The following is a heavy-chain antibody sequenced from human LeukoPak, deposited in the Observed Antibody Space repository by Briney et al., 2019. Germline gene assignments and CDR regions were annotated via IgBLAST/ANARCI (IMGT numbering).Heavy chain of an antibody. V-gene: IGHV4-34*01. Sequence: SETLSLTCAVYGGSFSGYYWSWIRQPPGKGLEWIGEINHSGSTNYNPSLKSRVTISVDTSKNQFSLKLSSVTAADTAVHYCASYDFWSGYFDYWGQGTLVTVSS. D-gene: IGHD3-3*01. CDR2: INHSGST. J-gene: IGHJ4*02. CDR1: GGSFSGYY. CDR3: ASYDFWSGYFDY.